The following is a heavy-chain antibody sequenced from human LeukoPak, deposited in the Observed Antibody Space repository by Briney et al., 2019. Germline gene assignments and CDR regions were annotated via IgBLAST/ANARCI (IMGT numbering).Heavy chain of an antibody. V-gene: IGHV3-7*01. J-gene: IGHJ6*04. CDR1: GFIFSNYW. Sequence: GGSLRLSCAASGFIFSNYWMTWVRLAPGRGLEWVAYIKQDGGETYYVDSMKGRFTISRDNAKNSLYLQMNSLRAEDTAVYYCAELGITMIGGVWGKGTTVTISS. CDR3: AELGITMIGGV. CDR2: IKQDGGET. D-gene: IGHD3-10*02.